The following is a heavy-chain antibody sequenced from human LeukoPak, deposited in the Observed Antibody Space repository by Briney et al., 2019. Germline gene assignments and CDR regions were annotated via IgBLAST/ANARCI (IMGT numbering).Heavy chain of an antibody. V-gene: IGHV4-59*01. CDR2: IYYSGST. D-gene: IGHD5-12*01. J-gene: IGHJ4*02. Sequence: SETLSLTCTVSGDSISSYYWSWIRQPPGKGLEWIGYIYYSGSTNYNPSLKSRVTISVDTSKNQFSLKLSSVTAADTAVYYCARDHGATIDYWGQGTLVTVSS. CDR1: GDSISSYY. CDR3: ARDHGATIDY.